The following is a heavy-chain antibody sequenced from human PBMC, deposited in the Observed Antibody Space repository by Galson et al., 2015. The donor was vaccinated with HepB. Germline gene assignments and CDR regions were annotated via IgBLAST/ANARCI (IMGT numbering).Heavy chain of an antibody. J-gene: IGHJ5*02. CDR1: GGTFSSYA. Sequence: SVKVSCKASGGTFSSYAISWVRQAPGQGLEWMGGIIPIFGTANYAQKFQGRVTITADESTSTAYMELSSLRSEDTAVYYCARERDSSSGWSYNWFDPWGQGTLVTVSS. CDR2: IIPIFGTA. V-gene: IGHV1-69*13. CDR3: ARERDSSSGWSYNWFDP. D-gene: IGHD6-19*01.